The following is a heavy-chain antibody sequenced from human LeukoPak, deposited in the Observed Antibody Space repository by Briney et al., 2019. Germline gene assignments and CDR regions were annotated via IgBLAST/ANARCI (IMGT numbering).Heavy chain of an antibody. Sequence: GASVKVSCKASGYTFTGYYMHWVRQAPGQGLEWMGWINPNSGGTYYAQKFQGRVTMTRDTSISTAYMELSRLRSDDTAVYYCARAGTDTAMITVYWGQRTLVTVSS. J-gene: IGHJ4*02. CDR1: GYTFTGYY. CDR2: INPNSGGT. V-gene: IGHV1-2*02. CDR3: ARAGTDTAMITVY. D-gene: IGHD5-18*01.